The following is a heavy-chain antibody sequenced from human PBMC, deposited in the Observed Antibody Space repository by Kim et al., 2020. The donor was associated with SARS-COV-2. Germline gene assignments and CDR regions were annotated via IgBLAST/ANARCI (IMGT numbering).Heavy chain of an antibody. CDR1: GGTFSSYA. V-gene: IGHV1-69*13. J-gene: IGHJ6*02. CDR2: IIPIFGTA. D-gene: IGHD6-19*01. CDR3: ARAQSVAGYYYYYGMDV. Sequence: SVKVSCKASGGTFSSYAISWVRQAPGQGLEWMGGIIPIFGTANYAQKFQGRVTITADESTSTAYMELSSLRSEDTAVYYCARAQSVAGYYYYYGMDVWGQGTTVTVSS.